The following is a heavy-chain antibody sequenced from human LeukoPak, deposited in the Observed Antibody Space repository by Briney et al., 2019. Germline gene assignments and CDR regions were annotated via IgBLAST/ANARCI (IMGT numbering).Heavy chain of an antibody. Sequence: SETLSLTCAVYGGSFSGYYWSWICQPPGKGLEWIGEINHSGSTNYNPSLKSRVTISVDTSKNQFSLKLSSVTAADTAVYYCARGTTVTTANFQHWGQGTLVTVSS. CDR3: ARGTTVTTANFQH. CDR2: INHSGST. J-gene: IGHJ1*01. CDR1: GGSFSGYY. D-gene: IGHD4-17*01. V-gene: IGHV4-34*01.